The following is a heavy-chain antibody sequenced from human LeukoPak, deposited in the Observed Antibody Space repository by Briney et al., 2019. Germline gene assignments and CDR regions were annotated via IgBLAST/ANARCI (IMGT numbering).Heavy chain of an antibody. CDR3: ARDVTDIVAFDI. J-gene: IGHJ3*02. CDR1: GYTFTGYY. D-gene: IGHD2-15*01. Sequence: ASVKVSCKASGYTFTGYYMHCVRQAPGQGLEWMGWINPNSGGTNYAQKFQGRVTMTRDTSISTAYMELSRLRSDDTAVYYCARDVTDIVAFDIWGQGTMVTVSS. V-gene: IGHV1-2*02. CDR2: INPNSGGT.